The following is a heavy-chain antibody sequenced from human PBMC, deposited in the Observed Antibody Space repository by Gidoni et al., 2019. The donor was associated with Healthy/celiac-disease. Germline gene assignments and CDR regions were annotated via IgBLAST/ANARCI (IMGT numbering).Heavy chain of an antibody. CDR3: ASGPTIFGVVILNY. CDR1: GGSISSYY. V-gene: IGHV4-4*07. D-gene: IGHD3-3*01. CDR2: IYTSGST. J-gene: IGHJ4*02. Sequence: QVQLQESGPGLVKPSETLSLTCTVSGGSISSYYWSWIRQPAGKGLEWIGRIYTSGSTNYNPSLKSRVTMSVDTSKNQFSLKLSSVTAADTAVYYCASGPTIFGVVILNYWGQGTLVTVSS.